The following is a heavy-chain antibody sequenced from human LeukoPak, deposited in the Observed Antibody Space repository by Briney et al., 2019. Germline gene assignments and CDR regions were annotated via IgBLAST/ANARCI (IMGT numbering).Heavy chain of an antibody. J-gene: IGHJ5*02. CDR2: ISWNSGSI. Sequence: PGGSLRLSCAASGFTFDDYAMHWVRQAPGKGLEWVSGISWNSGSIGYADSVKGRFTISRDNAKNSLYLQMNSLRAEDTAVYYCARGGYYDSSGYSPWGQGTLVTVSS. CDR1: GFTFDDYA. CDR3: ARGGYYDSSGYSP. D-gene: IGHD3-22*01. V-gene: IGHV3-9*01.